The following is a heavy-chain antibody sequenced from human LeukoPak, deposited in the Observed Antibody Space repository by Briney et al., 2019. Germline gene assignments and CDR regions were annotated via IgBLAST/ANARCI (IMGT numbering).Heavy chain of an antibody. CDR1: GFTFSTYA. CDR2: VNDGGDYT. V-gene: IGHV3-23*01. D-gene: IGHD5-12*01. J-gene: IGHJ5*02. CDR3: VRRNGPSVDITVLGFDP. Sequence: GGSLRLSCGASGFTFSTYAMSWVRQAPGKGLEWVSAVNDGGDYTYYADSVKGRFTISRDNSKNMLYLQMNSLRAEDTAVYFCVRRNGPSVDITVLGFDPWGQGTLVSVSS.